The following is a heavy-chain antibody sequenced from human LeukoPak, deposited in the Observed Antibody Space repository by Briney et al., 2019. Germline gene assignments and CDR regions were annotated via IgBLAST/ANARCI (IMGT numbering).Heavy chain of an antibody. J-gene: IGHJ4*02. Sequence: PGGTLKLSGAPSGFTFGIFGRGWVRQAPGKGWKWVSGISGSGGSTYNADSVKGRFTISRDNSKNTLYLQMNSLRAEDTAVYYCARRAGGYSHPYDYWGQGTLVTVSS. CDR3: ARRAGGYSHPYDY. CDR2: ISGSGGST. V-gene: IGHV3-23*01. D-gene: IGHD4-23*01. CDR1: GFTFGIFG.